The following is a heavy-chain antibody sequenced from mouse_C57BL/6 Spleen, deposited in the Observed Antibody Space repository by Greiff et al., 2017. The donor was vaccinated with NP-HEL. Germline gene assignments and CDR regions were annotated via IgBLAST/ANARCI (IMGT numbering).Heavy chain of an antibody. CDR2: INPYHGGT. CDR1: GYTFTDYY. D-gene: IGHD2-1*01. Sequence: VQLQQSGPVLVKPGASVKMSCKASGYTFTDYYMNWVKQSHGKSLEWIGVINPYHGGTSYNQKFKGKATLTVDKSSSTAYMELNSLTSEDSAVYYCARQGLYYSYAMDYWGQGTSVTVSS. J-gene: IGHJ4*01. CDR3: ARQGLYYSYAMDY. V-gene: IGHV1-19*01.